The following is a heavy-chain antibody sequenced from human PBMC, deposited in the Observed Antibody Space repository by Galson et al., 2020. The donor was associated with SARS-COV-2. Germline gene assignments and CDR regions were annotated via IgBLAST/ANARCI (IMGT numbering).Heavy chain of an antibody. J-gene: IGHJ4*02. D-gene: IGHD6-6*01. CDR3: AREDYSRSSLRY. CDR1: GFTFSHYE. V-gene: IGHV3-48*03. CDR2: ISSSGSTI. Sequence: GGSLRLSCAASGFTFSHYEMNWVRQAPGKGLEWVSYISSSGSTIYYADSVKGRFTISRDNAKNSLYLQMNSLRAEDTAVYYCAREDYSRSSLRYWGQGTLVTVSS.